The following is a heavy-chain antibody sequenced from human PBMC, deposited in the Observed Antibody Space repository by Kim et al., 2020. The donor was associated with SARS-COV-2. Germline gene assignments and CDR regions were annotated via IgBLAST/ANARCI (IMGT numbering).Heavy chain of an antibody. CDR2: IYYSGST. V-gene: IGHV4-59*01. CDR3: TRSEGRGSWHQFDY. CDR1: SDSISSYY. Sequence: SETLSRTCTVSSDSISSYYWSWIRQLPGKGLEWLGYIYYSGSTDYNPSLKSRVTISWDTSKNQVSLDVTSVSAADTAVYYCTRSEGRGSWHQFDYWGQGMLVTVSS. J-gene: IGHJ4*02. D-gene: IGHD6-13*01.